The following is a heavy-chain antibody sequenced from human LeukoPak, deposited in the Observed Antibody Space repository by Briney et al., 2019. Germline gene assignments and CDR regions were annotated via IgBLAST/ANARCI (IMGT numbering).Heavy chain of an antibody. CDR1: GFTFSNYE. Sequence: PGGSLRLSCAASGFTFSNYEMNWVRQGPGKGLEWISYIGNSDTITYYADSVKGRFTISRDNAKNSLYLQMNSLRAEDTAVYYCARDGTVAYWGQGTLVTVSS. J-gene: IGHJ1*01. V-gene: IGHV3-48*03. D-gene: IGHD4-23*01. CDR3: ARDGTVAY. CDR2: IGNSDTIT.